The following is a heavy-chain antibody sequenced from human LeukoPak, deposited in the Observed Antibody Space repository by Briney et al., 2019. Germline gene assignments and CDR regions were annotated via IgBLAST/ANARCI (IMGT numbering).Heavy chain of an antibody. J-gene: IGHJ2*01. CDR2: INHSGST. CDR3: ARMRDYYGSGSYYNSSYPSSWYFDL. V-gene: IGHV4-34*01. D-gene: IGHD3-10*01. Sequence: PSETLSLTCAVYGGSFSGYYWSWIRQPPGKGLEWIGEINHSGSTNYNPSLKSRVTISVDTSKNQFSLKLSSVTAAGTAVYYCARMRDYYGSGSYYNSSYPSSWYFDLWGRGTLVTVSS. CDR1: GGSFSGYY.